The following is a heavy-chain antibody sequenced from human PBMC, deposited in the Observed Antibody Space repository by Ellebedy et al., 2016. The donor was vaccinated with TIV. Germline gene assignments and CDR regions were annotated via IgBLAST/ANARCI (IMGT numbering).Heavy chain of an antibody. CDR1: GFTFSDYY. J-gene: IGHJ4*02. Sequence: GGSLRLSXAASGFTFSDYYMSWIRQAPGKGLEWVSYISSSGSTIYYADSVKGRFTISRDNAKNSLYLQMNSLRAEDTAVYYCAKAPGYSSSPVWGQGILVTVSS. V-gene: IGHV3-11*01. CDR3: AKAPGYSSSPV. CDR2: ISSSGSTI. D-gene: IGHD6-13*01.